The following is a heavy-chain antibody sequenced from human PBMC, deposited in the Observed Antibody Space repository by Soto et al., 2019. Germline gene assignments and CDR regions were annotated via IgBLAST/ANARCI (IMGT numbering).Heavy chain of an antibody. CDR3: ASLYGGNTLWGYGMDV. CDR2: ISYDGSNK. CDR1: GFTFSSYA. V-gene: IGHV3-30*04. D-gene: IGHD3-16*01. Sequence: GGSLRLSCAASGFTFSSYAMHWVRQAPGKGLEWVAVISYDGSNKYYADSVKGRFTISRDNSKNTLYLQMNSLRAEDTAVYYCASLYGGNTLWGYGMDVWGQGTTVTVSS. J-gene: IGHJ6*02.